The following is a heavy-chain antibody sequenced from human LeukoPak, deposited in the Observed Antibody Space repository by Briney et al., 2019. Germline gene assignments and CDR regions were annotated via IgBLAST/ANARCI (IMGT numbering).Heavy chain of an antibody. CDR1: GFTFSSSA. D-gene: IGHD1-1*01. J-gene: IGHJ3*02. V-gene: IGHV3-64*02. CDR2: ISSNGGRA. Sequence: GGSLRLSCAASGFTFSSSAMHWVRQAPGKGLEYVSAISSNGGRAYYADSVKGRFTISRDNSKNSLYLQMGSLRAEDMAVYYCARAGTTVYDAFDIWGQGTMVTVSS. CDR3: ARAGTTVYDAFDI.